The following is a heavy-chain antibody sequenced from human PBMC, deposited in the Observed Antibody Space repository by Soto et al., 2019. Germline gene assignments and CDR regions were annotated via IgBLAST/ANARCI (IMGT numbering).Heavy chain of an antibody. CDR3: ARLSRITFIVD. CDR1: GYTFAHYY. J-gene: IGHJ4*02. V-gene: IGHV1-46*04. CDR2: IDPRTGTSGTS. D-gene: IGHD3-16*02. Sequence: QVQLVQSGAEVKSPGTSVTLSCQTSGYTFAHYYIHWVRQAPGQGLEYMGIIDPRTGTSGTSTSPRSLQGRLSITVDASTSTVYMELNNLRSEDTAIYYCARLSRITFIVDWGQGTLVTVSS.